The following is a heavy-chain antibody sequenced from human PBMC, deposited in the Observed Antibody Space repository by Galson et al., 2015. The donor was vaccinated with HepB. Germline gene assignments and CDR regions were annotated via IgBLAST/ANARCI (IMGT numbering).Heavy chain of an antibody. CDR3: ARLTSYYYDSSGPLDP. CDR1: GYTFTSYG. J-gene: IGHJ5*02. CDR2: ISAYNGNT. Sequence: SLKVSGKDSGYTFTSYGISWVRQAPGQGLEWMGWISAYNGNTNYAQKLQGRVTMTTDTSTSTAYMELRSLRSDDTAVYYCARLTSYYYDSSGPLDPWGQGTLVTVSS. D-gene: IGHD3-22*01. V-gene: IGHV1-18*01.